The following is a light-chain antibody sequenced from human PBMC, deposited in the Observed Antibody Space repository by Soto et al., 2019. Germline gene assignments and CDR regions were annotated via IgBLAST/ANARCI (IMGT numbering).Light chain of an antibody. J-gene: IGLJ1*01. Sequence: QSALTQAASVSGSPGQSITISCTGTSSDVGTYNYVSWYQQHPDKAPKLIIYEVNNRPSGVSNRFSGSKSGNTASLTISGLQAEDEADYYCTSYTGSSTPYVFGTGTKAPS. CDR1: SSDVGTYNY. CDR3: TSYTGSSTPYV. CDR2: EVN. V-gene: IGLV2-14*01.